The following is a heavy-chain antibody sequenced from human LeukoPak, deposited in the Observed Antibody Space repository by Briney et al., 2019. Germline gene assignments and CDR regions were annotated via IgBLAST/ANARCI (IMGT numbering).Heavy chain of an antibody. CDR2: ISSSSSYI. D-gene: IGHD5-12*01. CDR1: GFTFSSYS. CDR3: GRGRPRGYSGYVIDY. Sequence: GGSLRLSCAASGFTFSSYSMNWVRQTPGKGLEWVSSISSSSSYIYYADSVKGRFTISRDNAKNSLYLQMNSLRAEDTAAFYCGRGRPRGYSGYVIDYWGQGTPITVSS. J-gene: IGHJ4*02. V-gene: IGHV3-21*01.